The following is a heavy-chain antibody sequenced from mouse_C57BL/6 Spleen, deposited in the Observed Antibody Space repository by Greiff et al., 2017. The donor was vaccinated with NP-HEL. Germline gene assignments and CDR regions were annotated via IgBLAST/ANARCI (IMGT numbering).Heavy chain of an antibody. CDR2: IYPGDGDT. V-gene: IGHV1-82*01. Sequence: QVQLQQSGPELVKPGASVKISCKASGYAFSSSWMNWVKQRPGKGLEWIGRIYPGDGDTNYNGKFKGKATLTADKSSSTAYMQLSSLTSEDSAVYFCAGGLRRDWYFDVWGTGTTVTVSS. CDR1: GYAFSSSW. J-gene: IGHJ1*03. CDR3: AGGLRRDWYFDV. D-gene: IGHD2-4*01.